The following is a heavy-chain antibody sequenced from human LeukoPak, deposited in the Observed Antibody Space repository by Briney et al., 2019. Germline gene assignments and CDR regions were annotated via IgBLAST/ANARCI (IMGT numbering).Heavy chain of an antibody. CDR1: GGSISSSSYY. CDR2: IYYSGST. V-gene: IGHV4-39*01. Sequence: PSETLSLTCTVSGGSISSSSYYWGWIRQPPGKGLEWIGSIYYSGSTYYNPSLKSRVTISVDTSKNQFSLKLSSVSAADTAVYYCASGEYNRWTFDIWGQGTMVTVSS. D-gene: IGHD1-14*01. CDR3: ASGEYNRWTFDI. J-gene: IGHJ3*02.